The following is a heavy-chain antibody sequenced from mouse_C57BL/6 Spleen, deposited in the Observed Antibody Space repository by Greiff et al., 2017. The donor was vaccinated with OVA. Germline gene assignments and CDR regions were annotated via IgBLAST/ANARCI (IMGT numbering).Heavy chain of an antibody. CDR1: GYTFTDYY. CDR3: ARPSTVVAGDMFAY. CDR2: INPNNGGT. J-gene: IGHJ3*01. V-gene: IGHV1-26*01. Sequence: VQLQQSGPELVKPGASVKISCKASGYTFTDYYMNWVKQSHGKSLEWIGDINPNNGGTSYNQKFKGKATLTVDKSSSTAYMELRSLTSEDSAVYYCARPSTVVAGDMFAYWGQGTLVTVSA. D-gene: IGHD1-1*01.